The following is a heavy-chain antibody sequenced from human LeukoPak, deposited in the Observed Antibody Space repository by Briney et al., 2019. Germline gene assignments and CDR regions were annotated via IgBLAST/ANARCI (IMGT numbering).Heavy chain of an antibody. Sequence: AASVKASCKASGYAFTSYDINWVRQATGQGLEWMGWMNPNSGNTGYAQKFLGRVTMTRNTSISTAYMELSSLRSEDTAVYYCARWLQFQPFDYWGQGTLVTVSS. CDR3: ARWLQFQPFDY. V-gene: IGHV1-8*01. J-gene: IGHJ4*02. CDR1: GYAFTSYD. D-gene: IGHD5-24*01. CDR2: MNPNSGNT.